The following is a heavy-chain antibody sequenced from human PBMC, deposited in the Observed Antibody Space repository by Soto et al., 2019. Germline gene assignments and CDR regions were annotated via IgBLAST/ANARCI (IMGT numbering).Heavy chain of an antibody. D-gene: IGHD3-22*01. Sequence: GLEWMGWINPNSGGTNYAQKFQGWVTMTRDTSISTAYMELSRLRSDDTAVYYCAREPYDSSGLPYYYYYGMDVWGQGTTVSVSS. J-gene: IGHJ6*02. CDR2: INPNSGGT. CDR3: AREPYDSSGLPYYYYYGMDV. V-gene: IGHV1-2*04.